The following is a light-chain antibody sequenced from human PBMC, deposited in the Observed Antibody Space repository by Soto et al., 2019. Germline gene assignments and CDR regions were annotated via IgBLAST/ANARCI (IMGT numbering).Light chain of an antibody. CDR1: TSDVGAYNS. CDR2: EVT. Sequence: QSVLTQPPSASGSPGQSVTISCTGTTSDVGAYNSVSWYQQHPGRAPKLLIYEVTKRPSGVPDRFSGSKSGNTASLTVSVLQAEDEADYYCNSDEFSNNLVFGGGTKLTVL. CDR3: NSDEFSNNLV. V-gene: IGLV2-8*01. J-gene: IGLJ2*01.